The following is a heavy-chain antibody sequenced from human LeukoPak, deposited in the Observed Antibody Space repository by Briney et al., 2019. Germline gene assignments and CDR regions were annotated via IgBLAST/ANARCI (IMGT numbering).Heavy chain of an antibody. J-gene: IGHJ3*02. V-gene: IGHV3-30-3*01. Sequence: PGGSLRLSCAASGFTFSSYAMHWVRQAPGNGLEWVAVISYDGSNKYYADSVKGRFTISRDNSKNTLYLQMNSLRAEDTAVYYCAREGDYDKHAFDIWGQGTMVTVSS. CDR3: AREGDYDKHAFDI. D-gene: IGHD3-22*01. CDR2: ISYDGSNK. CDR1: GFTFSSYA.